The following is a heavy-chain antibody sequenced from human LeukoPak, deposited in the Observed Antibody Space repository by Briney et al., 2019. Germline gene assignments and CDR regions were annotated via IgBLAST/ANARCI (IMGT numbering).Heavy chain of an antibody. V-gene: IGHV4-59*01. J-gene: IGHJ4*02. Sequence: SETLSLTCTVSGGSISSYYWSWIRQPPGKGLEWIGYIYYSGSTHYNPSLKSRVTISVDTSKNQFSLKLSSVTAADTAVYYCARASSSYKTDYWGQGTLVTVSS. CDR2: IYYSGST. D-gene: IGHD6-6*01. CDR1: GGSISSYY. CDR3: ARASSSYKTDY.